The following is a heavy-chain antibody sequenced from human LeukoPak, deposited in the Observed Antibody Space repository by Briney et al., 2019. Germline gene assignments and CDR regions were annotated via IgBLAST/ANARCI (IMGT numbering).Heavy chain of an antibody. Sequence: SETLSLTCTVSGGSISSYYWSWIRQPPGKGLEWIGYIYYSGSTNYNPSLKSRVTISVDTSKNQFSLKLSSVTAADTAVYYCARHLGYSYGYFDYWGQGTLDTVSS. CDR1: GGSISSYY. CDR2: IYYSGST. CDR3: ARHLGYSYGYFDY. J-gene: IGHJ4*02. D-gene: IGHD5-18*01. V-gene: IGHV4-59*08.